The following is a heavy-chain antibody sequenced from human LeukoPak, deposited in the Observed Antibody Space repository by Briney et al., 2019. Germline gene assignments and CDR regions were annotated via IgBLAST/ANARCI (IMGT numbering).Heavy chain of an antibody. CDR3: ARGYCSSTSCYKGGANWFDP. V-gene: IGHV1-2*02. Sequence: GASVKVSCKASGYTFTGYYMHWVRQAPGQGLEWMGWINPNSGGTTYAQKFQGRVTMTRDTSISTAYMELSRLRSDDTAVYYCARGYCSSTSCYKGGANWFDPWGQGTLVTVSS. J-gene: IGHJ5*02. CDR1: GYTFTGYY. CDR2: INPNSGGT. D-gene: IGHD2-2*02.